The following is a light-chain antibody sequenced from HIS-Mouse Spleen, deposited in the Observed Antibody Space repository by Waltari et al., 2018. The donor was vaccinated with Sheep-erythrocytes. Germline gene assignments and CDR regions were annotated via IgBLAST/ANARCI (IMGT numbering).Light chain of an antibody. CDR1: SSNIGAGYD. Sequence: QSVLTQPPSVSGAPGQRVTISCPGSSSNIGAGYDVPWYQQLPGTAPKLLIHGTTNRPSAVPYRFSGSKSVASASLAITGLQAEDEADYYCQSYDSSLSGYVVFGGGTKLTVL. V-gene: IGLV1-40*01. CDR3: QSYDSSLSGYVV. CDR2: GTT. J-gene: IGLJ2*01.